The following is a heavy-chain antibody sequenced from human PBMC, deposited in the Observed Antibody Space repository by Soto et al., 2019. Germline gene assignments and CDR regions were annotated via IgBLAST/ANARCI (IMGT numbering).Heavy chain of an antibody. J-gene: IGHJ6*02. CDR1: GGSISSGGYY. CDR3: ARLRSGSYPYYYYGMDV. CDR2: IYYSGST. V-gene: IGHV4-31*03. Sequence: QVQLQESGPGLVKPSQTLSLTCTVSGGSISSGGYYWSWIRQHPGKGLEWIGYIYYSGSTYYNPSLKSRVTISVDTSKNQFSLKLSSVTAAGTAVYYCARLRSGSYPYYYYGMDVWGQGTTVTVSS. D-gene: IGHD3-10*02.